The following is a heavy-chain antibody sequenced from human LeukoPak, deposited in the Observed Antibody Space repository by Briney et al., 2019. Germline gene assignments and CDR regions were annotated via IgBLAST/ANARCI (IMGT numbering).Heavy chain of an antibody. CDR1: GFTFSSYW. CDR3: AKDAGYSGYDWPNDAFDI. J-gene: IGHJ3*02. Sequence: PGGSLRLSCAASGFTFSSYWMSWVRQAPGKGLEWVANIKQDGSEKYYVDSVKGRFTISRDNAKNSLYLQMNSLRAEDTAIYYCAKDAGYSGYDWPNDAFDIWGQGTMVTVSS. D-gene: IGHD5-12*01. V-gene: IGHV3-7*03. CDR2: IKQDGSEK.